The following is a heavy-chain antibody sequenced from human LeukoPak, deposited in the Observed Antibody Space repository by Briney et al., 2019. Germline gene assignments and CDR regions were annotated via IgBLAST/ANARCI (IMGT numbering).Heavy chain of an antibody. CDR1: GYSFTSYW. J-gene: IGHJ3*02. V-gene: IGHV5-51*01. D-gene: IGHD6-13*01. Sequence: GESLKISCKGSGYSFTSYWIGWVRQMPGKGLGWMGIIYPGDSDTRYSPSFQGQVTISADKSISTAYLQWSSLKASDTAMYYCARQTRQGSSWYSVADAFDIWGQGTMVTVSS. CDR3: ARQTRQGSSWYSVADAFDI. CDR2: IYPGDSDT.